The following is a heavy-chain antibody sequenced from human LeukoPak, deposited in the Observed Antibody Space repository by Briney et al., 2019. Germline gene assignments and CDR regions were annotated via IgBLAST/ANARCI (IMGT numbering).Heavy chain of an antibody. V-gene: IGHV3-9*01. CDR1: GFTFDNYA. Sequence: GRSLSLSCAASGFTFDNYAMHWVRQAPGKGLEWLSIISWNSGYIGYADSVKGRFTISRDNAKKSLDLQMNSLRAEDTAFYYCAKVRGTYSSGYFFDSWGQGTLVTVSS. J-gene: IGHJ4*02. CDR2: ISWNSGYI. CDR3: AKVRGTYSSGYFFDS. D-gene: IGHD6-19*01.